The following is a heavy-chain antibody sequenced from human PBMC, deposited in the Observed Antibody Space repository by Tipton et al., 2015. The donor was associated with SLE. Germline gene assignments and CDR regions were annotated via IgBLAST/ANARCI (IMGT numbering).Heavy chain of an antibody. Sequence: SLRLSCAASGFTFSSYAMHWVRQAPGKGLEWVAVISYDGSNKYYADSVKGRFTISRDNSKNTLYLQMNSLRAEDTAVYCCAKVAGSWYGYYYGMDVWGQGTTVTVSS. CDR1: GFTFSSYA. D-gene: IGHD6-13*01. J-gene: IGHJ6*02. CDR2: ISYDGSNK. V-gene: IGHV3-30-3*01. CDR3: AKVAGSWYGYYYGMDV.